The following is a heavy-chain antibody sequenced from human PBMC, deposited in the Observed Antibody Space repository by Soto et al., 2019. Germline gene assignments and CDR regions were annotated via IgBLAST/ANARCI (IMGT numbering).Heavy chain of an antibody. CDR1: GFSLSNARMG. J-gene: IGHJ4*02. V-gene: IGHV2-26*01. Sequence: SGPTLVNPTETLTLTCTVSGFSLSNARMGVSWIRQPPGKALEWLAHIFSNDEKSYSTSLKSRLTISKDTSKSQVVLTMTNMDPVDTATYYCARIEGWFAKNYFDYWGQGTLVTVSS. CDR3: ARIEGWFAKNYFDY. CDR2: IFSNDEK. D-gene: IGHD3-10*01.